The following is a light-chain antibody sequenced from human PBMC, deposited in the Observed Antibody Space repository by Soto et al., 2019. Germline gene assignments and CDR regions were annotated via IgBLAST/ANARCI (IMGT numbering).Light chain of an antibody. V-gene: IGKV3D-20*02. CDR1: QSGSSK. CDR3: QQRLKGQGT. CDR2: GAS. Sequence: EIVMTQCPATLCVSPGEGATLACRASQSGSSKVAWYQQKPGQAPRLLRYGASRRATGIPDRFSGRGSGTDFTLTVSRLEPAAFAMYSCQQRLKGQGTFGQGTRLDIK. J-gene: IGKJ5*01.